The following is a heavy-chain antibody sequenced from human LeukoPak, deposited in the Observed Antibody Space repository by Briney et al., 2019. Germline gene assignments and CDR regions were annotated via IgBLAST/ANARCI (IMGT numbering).Heavy chain of an antibody. CDR1: GFTFSSYS. D-gene: IGHD3-22*01. CDR2: ISSSSSYI. CDR3: ASDYYDSSGYYYALSYFGY. J-gene: IGHJ4*02. V-gene: IGHV3-21*01. Sequence: GGSLRLSCAASGFTFSSYSMNWVRQAPGKGLEWVSSISSSSSYIYYADSVKGLFTISRRIAKTSLYLQMHSLRAVDTAVYYCASDYYDSSGYYYALSYFGYWGQGTLVTVSS.